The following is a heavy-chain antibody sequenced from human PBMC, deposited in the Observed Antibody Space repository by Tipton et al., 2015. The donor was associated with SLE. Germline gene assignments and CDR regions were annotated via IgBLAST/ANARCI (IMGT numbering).Heavy chain of an antibody. V-gene: IGHV4-34*01. CDR2: INHSGST. D-gene: IGHD6-13*01. CDR1: GGSISSYY. CDR3: AGLYSSSWLPFGYYYYGMYV. J-gene: IGHJ6*02. Sequence: TLSLTCTVSGGSISSYYWSWIRQPPGKGLEWIGEINHSGSTNYNPSLKSRVTISVDTSKNQFSLKLSSVTAADTAVYYCAGLYSSSWLPFGYYYYGMYVWGQETTVSVSS.